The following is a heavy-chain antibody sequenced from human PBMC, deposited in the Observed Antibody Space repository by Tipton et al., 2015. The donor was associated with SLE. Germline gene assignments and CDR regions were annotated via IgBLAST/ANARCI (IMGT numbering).Heavy chain of an antibody. CDR3: AGDDYASGIT. CDR1: GFTFRTHS. V-gene: IGHV3-21*03. D-gene: IGHD3-10*01. J-gene: IGHJ5*02. CDR2: ISSSSRYI. Sequence: GSLRLSCAASGFTFRTHSMNWVRQAPGKGLEWVSSISSSSRYIYHAESLKGRFTISRDNAKNSLYLQMNSLRVEDTAVYFCAGDDYASGITWGQGTLVTVSS.